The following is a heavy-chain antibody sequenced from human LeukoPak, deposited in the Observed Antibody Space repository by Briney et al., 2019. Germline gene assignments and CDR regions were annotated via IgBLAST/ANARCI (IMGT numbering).Heavy chain of an antibody. CDR3: ARAVTSNGWYFFNY. Sequence: PSETLSLTCTVSGGSISSGGYYWSWIRQRPEKGLEWIGYIYYSGSTNYNPSLKSRVTISVDTSKNQFSLKLSSVTAADTAVYYCARAVTSNGWYFFNYWGQGTLVTVSS. V-gene: IGHV4-61*08. CDR1: GGSISSGGYY. J-gene: IGHJ4*02. CDR2: IYYSGST. D-gene: IGHD6-19*01.